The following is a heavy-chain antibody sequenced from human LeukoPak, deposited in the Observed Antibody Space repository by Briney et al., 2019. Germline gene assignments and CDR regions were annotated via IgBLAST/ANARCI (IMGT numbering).Heavy chain of an antibody. CDR2: ISYDGSNE. V-gene: IGHV3-30*03. Sequence: PGGSLRLSCAASGFTFRSYGMHWVRQAPGKGLEWVAVISYDGSNENYADSVKGRFTISRDNAKNTLYLQMNSLRAEDTAVYYCARVPRAWGQGTLVTVSS. CDR1: GFTFRSYG. J-gene: IGHJ5*02. CDR3: ARVPRA.